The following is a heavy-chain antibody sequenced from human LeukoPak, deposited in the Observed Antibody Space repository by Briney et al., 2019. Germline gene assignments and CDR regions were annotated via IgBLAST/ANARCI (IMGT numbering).Heavy chain of an antibody. CDR1: GFTFDDYA. V-gene: IGHV3-9*01. CDR3: AKRAARHISTETVFDY. CDR2: ISYNSGNI. J-gene: IGHJ4*02. Sequence: GGSLRLSCAASGFTFDDYAIHWVRQAPGKGLEWVSGISYNSGNIDYADSVKGRFTISRDNAKNSLYLEMNSLRDEDTALYYCAKRAARHISTETVFDYWGQGTLVTVSS. D-gene: IGHD4-17*01.